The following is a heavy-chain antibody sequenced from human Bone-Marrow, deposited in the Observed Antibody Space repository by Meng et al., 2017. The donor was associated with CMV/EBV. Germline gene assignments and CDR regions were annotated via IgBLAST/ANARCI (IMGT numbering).Heavy chain of an antibody. Sequence: LSLTCAASGFTFSTYDMSWVRQAPGKGLEWVSILYSGGSSAYHADSVKGRFTISRDDSKNSLYLQMNSLRAEDTAIYYCAKGGHIDYCGQGTLVTVSS. J-gene: IGHJ4*02. CDR2: LYSGGSSA. D-gene: IGHD3-10*01. V-gene: IGHV3-23*03. CDR3: AKGGHIDY. CDR1: GFTFSTYD.